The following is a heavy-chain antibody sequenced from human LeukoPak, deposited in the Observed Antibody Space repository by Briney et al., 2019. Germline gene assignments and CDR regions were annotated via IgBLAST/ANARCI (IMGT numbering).Heavy chain of an antibody. CDR2: IYYTGGT. J-gene: IGHJ4*02. Sequence: SETLSLTCTVSGGSITNYYWAWIRQPPGKGLEWIGNIYYTGGTKYNPSLRSRVTISVDTSKNQFSLKLSSVTAADTAVYYCARGFDYYDSSGYYYWGQGTLVTVSS. V-gene: IGHV4-59*08. D-gene: IGHD3-22*01. CDR3: ARGFDYYDSSGYYY. CDR1: GGSITNYY.